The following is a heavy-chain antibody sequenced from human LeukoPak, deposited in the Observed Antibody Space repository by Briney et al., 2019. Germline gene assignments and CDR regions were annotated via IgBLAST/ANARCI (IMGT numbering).Heavy chain of an antibody. CDR2: IRYDGSNK. CDR3: ARSRVRYCSSTSCYTDDY. Sequence: GGSLRLSCAASGFTFSSYGMHWVRQAPGKGLEWVAFIRYDGSNKYYADSVKGRFTISRDNSKNTLYLQMNSLRAEDTAVYYCARSRVRYCSSTSCYTDDYWGQGTLVTVSS. CDR1: GFTFSSYG. V-gene: IGHV3-30*02. D-gene: IGHD2-2*02. J-gene: IGHJ4*02.